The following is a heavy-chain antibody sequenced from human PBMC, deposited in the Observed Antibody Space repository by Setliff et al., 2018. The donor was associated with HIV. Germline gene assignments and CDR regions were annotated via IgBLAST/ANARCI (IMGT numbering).Heavy chain of an antibody. CDR1: GYSFTSYW. J-gene: IGHJ6*03. CDR2: IDPSNSNT. V-gene: IGHV5-10-1*04. CDR3: ARHGEAGDYMDV. Sequence: HGESLKISCKGSGYSFTSYWISWVRQMPGKGLEWMGRIDPSNSNTNYSPSFQGQVTISADSSIATAYLQWSSLKASDTAIYYCARHGEAGDYMDVWGQGTTVTVSS. D-gene: IGHD6-13*01.